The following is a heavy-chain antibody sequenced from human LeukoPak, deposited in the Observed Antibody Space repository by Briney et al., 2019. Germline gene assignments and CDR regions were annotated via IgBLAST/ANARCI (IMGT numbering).Heavy chain of an antibody. CDR2: IYHSGST. D-gene: IGHD6-19*01. J-gene: IGHJ4*02. CDR1: GYSISSGYY. Sequence: SETLPLTCTVSGYSISSGYYWGWIRQPPGKGLEWIGSIYHSGSTYYNPYLKSRVTISVDTSKNQFSLKLSSVTAADTAVYYCARDGRLAVAGTALPLDYWGQGTLVTVSS. V-gene: IGHV4-38-2*02. CDR3: ARDGRLAVAGTALPLDY.